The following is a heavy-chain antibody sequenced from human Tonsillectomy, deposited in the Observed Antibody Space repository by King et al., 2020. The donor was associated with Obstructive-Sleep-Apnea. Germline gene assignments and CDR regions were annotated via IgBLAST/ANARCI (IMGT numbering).Heavy chain of an antibody. CDR3: ATTTGRHSSEVY. V-gene: IGHV5-51*01. CDR2: IYPVDPYT. CDR1: GYSFSSHW. Sequence: QLVQSGAEVKKPGESLKISCKGSGYSFSSHWIGWVRQMPGKGLEWMVIIYPVDPYTRYSPSFQSQVTISADKSIRTAYLQWCSLKASDTAMYYCATTTGRHSSEVYWGRDPWSPSPQ. J-gene: IGHJ4*02. D-gene: IGHD6-19*01.